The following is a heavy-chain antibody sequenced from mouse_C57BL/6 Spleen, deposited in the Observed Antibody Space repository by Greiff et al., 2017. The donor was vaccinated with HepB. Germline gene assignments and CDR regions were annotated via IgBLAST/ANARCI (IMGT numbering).Heavy chain of an antibody. V-gene: IGHV1-82*01. CDR3: ARFDYGSSYD. CDR1: GYAFSSSW. CDR2: IYPGDGDT. D-gene: IGHD1-1*01. Sequence: QVQLQQSGPELVKPGASVKISCKASGYAFSSSWMNWVKQRPGKGLEWIGRIYPGDGDTNYNGKFKGKATLTADKSSSTAYMQLSSLTSEDSAVYFCARFDYGSSYDWGQGTTLTVSS. J-gene: IGHJ2*01.